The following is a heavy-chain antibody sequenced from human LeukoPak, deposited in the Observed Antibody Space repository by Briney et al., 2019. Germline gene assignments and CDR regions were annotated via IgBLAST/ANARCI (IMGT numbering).Heavy chain of an antibody. Sequence: ASVKVSCKASGYTFTGYCMHWVRQAPGQGLEWMGWINPNSGGTNYAQKFQGRVTMTRDTSISTAYMELSRLRSDDTAVYYCARDKDFYYDSTYYYMDVWGKGTTVTVSS. CDR1: GYTFTGYC. CDR2: INPNSGGT. CDR3: ARDKDFYYDSTYYYMDV. J-gene: IGHJ6*03. V-gene: IGHV1-2*02. D-gene: IGHD3-22*01.